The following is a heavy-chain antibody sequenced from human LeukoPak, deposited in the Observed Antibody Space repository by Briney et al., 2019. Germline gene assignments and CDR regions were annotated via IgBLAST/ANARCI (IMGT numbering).Heavy chain of an antibody. CDR2: IKQDGTEK. CDR3: ARERFHGSGAPKYDF. V-gene: IGHV3-7*01. J-gene: IGHJ4*02. CDR1: GFTFTTYW. D-gene: IGHD3-10*01. Sequence: GESLRLSCAASGFTFTTYWMSWVRQAPGKGLEWVANIKQDGTEKYYVDSVKGRFTISRDNAKNSLYLQGKSLRVDDTAVYYCARERFHGSGAPKYDFWGQGTLVTVSS.